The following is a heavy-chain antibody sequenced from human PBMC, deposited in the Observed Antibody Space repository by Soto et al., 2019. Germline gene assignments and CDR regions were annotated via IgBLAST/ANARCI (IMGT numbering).Heavy chain of an antibody. CDR3: ARDRLSGKDAFDI. D-gene: IGHD6-25*01. Sequence: ASVKVSCKASGYTFTGYYMHWVRQAPGQGLEWMGWINPNSGGTNYAQKFQGWVTMTRDTSISTAYMELSRLRSDDTAVYYCARDRLSGKDAFDIWGQGTMVTVSS. J-gene: IGHJ3*02. CDR2: INPNSGGT. CDR1: GYTFTGYY. V-gene: IGHV1-2*04.